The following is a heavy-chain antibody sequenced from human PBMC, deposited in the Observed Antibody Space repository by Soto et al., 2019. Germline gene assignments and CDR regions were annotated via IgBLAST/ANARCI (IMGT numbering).Heavy chain of an antibody. CDR2: ISGGGNDR. V-gene: IGHV3-21*01. J-gene: IGHJ4*02. D-gene: IGHD3-22*01. CDR3: ARDSGDYYYDSSGCYPY. CDR1: GFPFSSYA. Sequence: GGSLRLSCAASGFPFSSYAMSWVRQTPEKGLEWVAGISGGGNDRYYADSVKGRFTISRDNAKNSLYLQMNSLRAEDTAVYYCARDSGDYYYDSSGCYPYWGQGTLVTVSS.